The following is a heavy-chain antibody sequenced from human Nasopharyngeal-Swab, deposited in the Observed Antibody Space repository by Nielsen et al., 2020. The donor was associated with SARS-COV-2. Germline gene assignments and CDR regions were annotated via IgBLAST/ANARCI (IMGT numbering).Heavy chain of an antibody. CDR3: ARGGYSGYEYYFDY. CDR1: GFIFSSYA. CDR2: IKQDGSEK. J-gene: IGHJ4*02. D-gene: IGHD5-12*01. V-gene: IGHV3-7*01. Sequence: GGSLRLSCAASGFIFSSYAMHWVRQAPGKGLEWVANIKQDGSEKYYVDSVKGRFTISRDNAKNSLYLQMNSLRAEDTAVYYCARGGYSGYEYYFDYWGQGTLVTVSS.